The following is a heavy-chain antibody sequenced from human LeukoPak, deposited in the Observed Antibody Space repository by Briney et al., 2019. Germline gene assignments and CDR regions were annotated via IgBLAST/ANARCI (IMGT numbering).Heavy chain of an antibody. CDR3: ARDQHPSTYYYDSSGYYYRSAKY. CDR1: GLTFSTCD. Sequence: GGSLRLSCAASGLTFSTCDMQWVRQAPGKGLEWVAGISCVGNKKNYGDSVKGRITISRDNSKNTLYLQMNSLRAVDTAVYYCARDQHPSTYYYDSSGYYYRSAKYWGQGTLVTVSS. J-gene: IGHJ4*02. V-gene: IGHV3-30*03. D-gene: IGHD3-22*01. CDR2: ISCVGNKK.